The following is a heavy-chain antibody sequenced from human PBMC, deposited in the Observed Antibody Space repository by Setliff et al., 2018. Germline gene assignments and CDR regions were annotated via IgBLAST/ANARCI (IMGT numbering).Heavy chain of an antibody. V-gene: IGHV4-61*09. D-gene: IGHD2-15*01. CDR1: GDSISSRRNY. J-gene: IGHJ5*02. CDR3: GRGFSRIEGWGNWFDP. CDR2: IYTSWST. Sequence: SETLSLTCTVSGDSISSRRNYWGWFRQPAGKELEWIGQIYTSWSTNYNPSLKSRVTISVDTSKNQFSLTLSSVTAADTAVYYCGRGFSRIEGWGNWFDPWGQGILVTVSS.